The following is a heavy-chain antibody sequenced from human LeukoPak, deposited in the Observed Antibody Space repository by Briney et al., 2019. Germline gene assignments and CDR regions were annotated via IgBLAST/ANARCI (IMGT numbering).Heavy chain of an antibody. CDR1: GFTFSSYA. Sequence: GGSLRLSCAASGFTFSSYAMSWVRQAPGKGLEWVSAISGSGGSTYYADSVKGRFTISRDNSKNTLYLQMNSLRAEDTAVYYCAKASNYDSSGYYPGYFDYWGQGTLVTVSS. D-gene: IGHD3-22*01. CDR2: ISGSGGST. V-gene: IGHV3-23*01. CDR3: AKASNYDSSGYYPGYFDY. J-gene: IGHJ4*02.